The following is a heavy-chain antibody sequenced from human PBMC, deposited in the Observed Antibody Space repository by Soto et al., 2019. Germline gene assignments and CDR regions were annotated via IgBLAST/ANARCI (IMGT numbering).Heavy chain of an antibody. V-gene: IGHV4-59*11. J-gene: IGHJ6*02. CDR3: ARDLWGYCGTDCYPLDV. D-gene: IGHD2-21*02. CDR2: MYNTGST. CDR1: CRYICGPP. Sequence: PLSHTCTVSCRYICGPPRSWLRQPPGKGLEWIGYMYNTGSTVYNPSFKSRVTMSVDTSKSQFSLRLNSVTAADTAVYYCARDLWGYCGTDCYPLDVWGQGTTVT.